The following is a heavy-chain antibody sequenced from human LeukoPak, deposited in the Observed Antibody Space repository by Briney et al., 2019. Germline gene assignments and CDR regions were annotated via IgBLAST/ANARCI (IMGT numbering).Heavy chain of an antibody. CDR3: ARGLPAPADQYYMDV. D-gene: IGHD2-2*01. Sequence: ASVKVSCKASGYTFIAHYIHWVRQAPGHGLECMGWINPNSGGTDYAQKFQGRVTMTRHTSISTAYMELRRLRSDDTAVYYCARGLPAPADQYYMDVWGKGTTVTVSS. J-gene: IGHJ6*03. CDR2: INPNSGGT. V-gene: IGHV1-2*02. CDR1: GYTFIAHY.